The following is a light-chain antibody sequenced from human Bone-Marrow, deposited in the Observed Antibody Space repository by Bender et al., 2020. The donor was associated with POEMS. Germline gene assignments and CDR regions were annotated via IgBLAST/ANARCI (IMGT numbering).Light chain of an antibody. J-gene: IGLJ1*01. V-gene: IGLV2-14*02. CDR1: SSDVGSYNL. CDR3: TSYTSTNTPYV. Sequence: QSALTQPASVSGSPGQSITISCTGISSDVGSYNLVSWYQQHPGKAPKLIIYDASKRPSGVSNRFSGSKFGNTASLTISGLQAEDEADYYCTSYTSTNTPYVFGTGTKVTVL. CDR2: DAS.